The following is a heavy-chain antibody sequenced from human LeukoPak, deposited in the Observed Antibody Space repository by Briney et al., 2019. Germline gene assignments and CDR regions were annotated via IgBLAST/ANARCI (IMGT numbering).Heavy chain of an antibody. V-gene: IGHV1-2*02. CDR1: GYTFTGYY. CDR3: ARGTDGDYLIDY. J-gene: IGHJ4*02. Sequence: ASVKDSCKASGYTFTGYYMHWVRQAPGQGLEWMGWINPNSGGTNYAQKFQGRVTMTRDTSISTAYMELSRLRSDDTAVYYCARGTDGDYLIDYWGQGTLVTVSS. D-gene: IGHD4-17*01. CDR2: INPNSGGT.